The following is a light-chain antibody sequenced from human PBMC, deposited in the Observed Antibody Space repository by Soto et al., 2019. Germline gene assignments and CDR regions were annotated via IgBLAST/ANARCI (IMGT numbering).Light chain of an antibody. J-gene: IGLJ1*01. V-gene: IGLV2-8*01. CDR2: EIT. Sequence: QSALTQPPSASGSPGQSVTISCTGTSSDVGGYNYLSWYQQHPGKAPKLLIYEITKRASGVPNRFSGSKSGNTASLTVSGLQADDEADYYCSSLADGDNYVFGTGTKLTVL. CDR3: SSLADGDNYV. CDR1: SSDVGGYNY.